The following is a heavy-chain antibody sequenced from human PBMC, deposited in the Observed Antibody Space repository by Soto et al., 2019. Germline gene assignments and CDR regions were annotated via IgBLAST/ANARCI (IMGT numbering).Heavy chain of an antibody. CDR3: AKGESLLWFGELHNWFAP. CDR2: ISYDGSNK. J-gene: IGHJ5*02. CDR1: GFTFSSYG. V-gene: IGHV3-30*18. Sequence: QVQLVESGGGVVQPGRSLRLSCAASGFTFSSYGMHWVRQAPGKGLEWVAVISYDGSNKYYADSVKGRFTISRDNSKNTRFLQRNSRRAEDTAVYYCAKGESLLWFGELHNWFAPWGEGTLVTVSS. D-gene: IGHD3-10*01.